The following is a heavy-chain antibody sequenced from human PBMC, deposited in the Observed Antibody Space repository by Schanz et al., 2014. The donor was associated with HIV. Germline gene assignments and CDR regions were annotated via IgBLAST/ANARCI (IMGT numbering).Heavy chain of an antibody. CDR2: IWYDGSNK. CDR3: TKDRTWNYYDSSGYPYYFDY. CDR1: GFTFSTYS. J-gene: IGHJ4*02. D-gene: IGHD3-22*01. V-gene: IGHV3-30*02. Sequence: QMPLVESGGGLVKPGGSLRLSCAASGFTFSTYSMNWVRQAPGKGLEWVAVIWYDGSNKYYAVSVKGRFTISRDNSKNTLYLQMNSLRAEDTAVYYCTKDRTWNYYDSSGYPYYFDYWGQGTLVTVSS.